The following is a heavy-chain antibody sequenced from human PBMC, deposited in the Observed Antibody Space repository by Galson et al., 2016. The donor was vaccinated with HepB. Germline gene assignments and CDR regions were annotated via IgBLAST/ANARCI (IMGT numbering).Heavy chain of an antibody. V-gene: IGHV3-48*02. CDR2: ISLSSSTI. CDR3: ARAFQPDY. J-gene: IGHJ4*02. D-gene: IGHD2/OR15-2a*01. Sequence: SLRLSCAASGFTFGDYSMHWVRQAPGKGLEWLSYISLSSSTIYYADSVKGRFTVSRDNAKSSLFLQMNRLRDEDTAVYFCARAFQPDYWGQGTLVTVSS. CDR1: GFTFGDYS.